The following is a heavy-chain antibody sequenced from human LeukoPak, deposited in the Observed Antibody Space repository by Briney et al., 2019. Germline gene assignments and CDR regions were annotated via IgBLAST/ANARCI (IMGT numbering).Heavy chain of an antibody. J-gene: IGHJ4*02. Sequence: SETLSLTCAVYGGSFSGYYWSWIRQPPGKGLEWIGEINHSGSTNYNPSLKSRVTISVDTSKNQFSLKLSSVTAADTAVYYCARGWHRITMVRGVRRRGSGYFDYWGQGTLVTVSS. CDR3: ARGWHRITMVRGVRRRGSGYFDY. CDR1: GGSFSGYY. D-gene: IGHD3-10*01. V-gene: IGHV4-34*01. CDR2: INHSGST.